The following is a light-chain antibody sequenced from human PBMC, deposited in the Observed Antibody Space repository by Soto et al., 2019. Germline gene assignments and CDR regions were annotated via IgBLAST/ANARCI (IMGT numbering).Light chain of an antibody. CDR1: QDISHF. CDR2: DAS. Sequence: DLQMTQSPSSLSASIGDRVTITCRASQDISHFLAWFQQKPGEAPKSLIYDASSLQTGVSSRFNGSGSGTDFILTISSLQPEDFATYYCQQCYHWPLTFGGGTKVEIK. CDR3: QQCYHWPLT. V-gene: IGKV1-16*01. J-gene: IGKJ4*01.